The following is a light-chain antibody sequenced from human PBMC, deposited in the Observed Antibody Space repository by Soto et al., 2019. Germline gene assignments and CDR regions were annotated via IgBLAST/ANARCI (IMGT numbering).Light chain of an antibody. J-gene: IGKJ1*01. Sequence: EIVLTQSPGTLSLSPGDRATLSCRASQTLTNTYLAWYQQKPGQAPRLLIFDASTRATGIPDRFSGSGSGTDLTLTISRLEPEDFAVYCCQLYSFSPKTFGQGTNVEVK. CDR3: QLYSFSPKT. CDR1: QTLTNTY. V-gene: IGKV3-20*01. CDR2: DAS.